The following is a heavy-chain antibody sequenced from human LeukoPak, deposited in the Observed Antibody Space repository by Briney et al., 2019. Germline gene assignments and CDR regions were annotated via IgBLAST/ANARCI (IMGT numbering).Heavy chain of an antibody. CDR1: GGTFSSYA. V-gene: IGHV1-69*13. CDR2: IIPIFGTA. Sequence: ASVKVSCKASGGTFSSYAISWVRQAPGQGLEWMGGIIPIFGTANYAQKFQGRVTITADESTSTAYMELSSLRSEDTAVYYCASRFSTGYSSGRYFPRLGGSNYYYGMDVWGQGTTVTVSS. CDR3: ASRFSTGYSSGRYFPRLGGSNYYYGMDV. D-gene: IGHD6-19*01. J-gene: IGHJ6*02.